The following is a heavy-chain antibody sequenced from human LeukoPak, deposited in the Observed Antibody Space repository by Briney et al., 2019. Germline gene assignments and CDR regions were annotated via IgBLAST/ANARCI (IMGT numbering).Heavy chain of an antibody. D-gene: IGHD4-11*01. J-gene: IGHJ4*02. Sequence: GGSLRLSCEASGFTFSAREMNWVRQAPGKGLEWVSSISSTSSHIYYEDSVKGRFTISRDNAKNSLYLQMNSLRAEDTAVYYCAKDQGGLHDYWGQGTLVTVSS. V-gene: IGHV3-21*04. CDR1: GFTFSARE. CDR3: AKDQGGLHDY. CDR2: ISSTSSHI.